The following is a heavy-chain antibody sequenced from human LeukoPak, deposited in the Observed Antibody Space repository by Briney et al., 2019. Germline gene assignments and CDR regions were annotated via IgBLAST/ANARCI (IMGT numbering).Heavy chain of an antibody. J-gene: IGHJ4*02. CDR1: GASIISSSYY. CDR3: ARRAYSSGAH. Sequence: PSETLSLTCAVSGASIISSSYYWGWIRQPPGKGLEWIGSIYYGGSTNYNPTLKSRVTISADTSKNQFSLKLSSVTAADTAVYYCARRAYSSGAHWGQGTLVTDSS. CDR2: IYYGGST. V-gene: IGHV4-39*01. D-gene: IGHD6-19*01.